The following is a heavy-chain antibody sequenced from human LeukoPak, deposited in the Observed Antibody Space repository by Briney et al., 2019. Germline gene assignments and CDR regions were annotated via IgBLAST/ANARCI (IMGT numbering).Heavy chain of an antibody. Sequence: PSETLSLTCTVSGGSISSYYWSWIRQPPGKGLEWIGSVYHSGITYYTPSLKSRVSISVDTSKNQFSLKVTSVTAADTAVYYCAREWQYQFDYWGQGSLVTVSS. CDR2: VYHSGIT. CDR3: AREWQYQFDY. V-gene: IGHV4-59*12. J-gene: IGHJ4*02. CDR1: GGSISSYY. D-gene: IGHD4-11*01.